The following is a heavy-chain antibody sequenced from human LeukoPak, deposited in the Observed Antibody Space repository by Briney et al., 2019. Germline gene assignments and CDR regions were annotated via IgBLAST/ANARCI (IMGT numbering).Heavy chain of an antibody. CDR3: ARAGYFDSEYYFDY. J-gene: IGHJ4*02. CDR1: GFTVSSNY. D-gene: IGHD3-9*01. Sequence: GGSLRLSCAASGFTVSSNYMSWVRQAPGKGLEWVSVIYSGGSTYYADSVKGRFTISRDNSKNTLYLQVNSLRAEDTAVYYCARAGYFDSEYYFDYWGQGTLVTVSS. V-gene: IGHV3-53*01. CDR2: IYSGGST.